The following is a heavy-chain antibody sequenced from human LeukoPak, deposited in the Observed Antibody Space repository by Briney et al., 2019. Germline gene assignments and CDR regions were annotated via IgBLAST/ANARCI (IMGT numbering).Heavy chain of an antibody. CDR2: IYYSGST. J-gene: IGHJ5*02. D-gene: IGHD3-3*01. CDR3: ARGGYDFWSGYAFDP. CDR1: GGSISSYY. V-gene: IGHV4-59*01. Sequence: SETLSLTCTVSGGSISSYYWSWIRQPPGKGLEWIGYIYYSGSTNYNPSLKSRVTISVDTSKNQFSLKLSSVTAADTAVYYCARGGYDFWSGYAFDPWGQGTLVTVSS.